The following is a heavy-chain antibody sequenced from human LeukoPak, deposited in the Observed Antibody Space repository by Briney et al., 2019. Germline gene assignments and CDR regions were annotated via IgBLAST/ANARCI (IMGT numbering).Heavy chain of an antibody. Sequence: SETLSLTCTVSGGSISTITYYWGWIRQPPGKGLEWVGYMYYRGNTFYNPSLKSRVTISVDTSKNQFSLKLRSVTAADTAVYYCAREYSWYYFDYWGQGTLVTVSS. CDR2: MYYRGNT. V-gene: IGHV4-39*07. CDR1: GGSISTITYY. D-gene: IGHD2-15*01. CDR3: AREYSWYYFDY. J-gene: IGHJ4*02.